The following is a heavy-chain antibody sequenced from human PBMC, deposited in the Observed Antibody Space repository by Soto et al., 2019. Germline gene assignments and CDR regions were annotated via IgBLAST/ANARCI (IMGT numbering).Heavy chain of an antibody. CDR3: ARGPAAIYYYGMDV. CDR2: ISSSGSTI. D-gene: IGHD2-2*01. CDR1: GFTFSDYY. J-gene: IGHJ6*02. V-gene: IGHV3-11*01. Sequence: PVGSLRLSCAASGFTFSDYYMSWIRQAPGKGLEWVSYISSSGSTIYYADSVKGRFTISRDNAKNSLYLQMNSLRAEDTAVYYCARGPAAIYYYGMDVWGQGTTVTVSS.